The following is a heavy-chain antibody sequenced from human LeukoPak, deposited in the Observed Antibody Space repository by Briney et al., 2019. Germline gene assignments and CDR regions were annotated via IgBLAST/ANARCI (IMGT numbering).Heavy chain of an antibody. Sequence: SETLSLTCTVSGGSICSYYWSWIRQPPGKGLEWIGYIYYSGSTNYNPSLKSRVTISVDTSKNQFSLKLSSVTAADTAVYYCARQVARQLVLFDYWGQGTLVTVSS. CDR3: ARQVARQLVLFDY. CDR1: GGSICSYY. CDR2: IYYSGST. V-gene: IGHV4-59*01. D-gene: IGHD6-13*01. J-gene: IGHJ4*02.